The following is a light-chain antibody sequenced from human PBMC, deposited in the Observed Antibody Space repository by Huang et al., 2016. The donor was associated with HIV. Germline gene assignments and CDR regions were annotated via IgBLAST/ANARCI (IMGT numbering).Light chain of an antibody. J-gene: IGKJ4*01. CDR3: QQYYNWPPLT. CDR1: QGVGRS. Sequence: EIVMTQSPATLSVSPGESATLSCRASQGVGRSLAWYQQRHGQAPRLLTYGASNRATCIPARFSGSGSGTEFALTISSLQSDDFAVYFCQQYYNWPPLTFGGGSKVEIK. V-gene: IGKV3-15*01. CDR2: GAS.